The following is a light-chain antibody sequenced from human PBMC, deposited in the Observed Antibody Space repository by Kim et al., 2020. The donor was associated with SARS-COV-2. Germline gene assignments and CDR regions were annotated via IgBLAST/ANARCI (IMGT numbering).Light chain of an antibody. J-gene: IGLJ3*02. CDR3: QAWDSSTGV. V-gene: IGLV3-1*01. CDR2: QDS. Sequence: SSSLPPPPSFSFSPFPPSRITCSGDKLGDKYACWYQQKPGQSPVLVIYQDSKRPSGIPERFSGSNSGNTATLTISGTQAMDEADYYCQAWDSSTGVFGGGTQLTVL. CDR1: KLGDKY.